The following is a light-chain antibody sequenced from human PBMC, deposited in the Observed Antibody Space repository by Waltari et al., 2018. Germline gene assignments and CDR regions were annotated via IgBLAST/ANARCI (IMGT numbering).Light chain of an antibody. V-gene: IGKV3-20*01. CDR1: QTISSSY. CDR3: HQYGTSPPYT. J-gene: IGKJ2*01. Sequence: EIVLTHSPGPLSLSPGERATLPCRASQTISSSYLAWYQQKPGQAPRLLIYGASKRATGIPERFSGSGSGADFTLSISRLEPEDFAVYYCHQYGTSPPYTFGQGTKLEIK. CDR2: GAS.